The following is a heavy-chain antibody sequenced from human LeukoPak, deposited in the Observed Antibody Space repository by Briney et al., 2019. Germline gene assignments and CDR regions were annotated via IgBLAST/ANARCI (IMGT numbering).Heavy chain of an antibody. CDR1: AGSFSGYY. CDR2: INHSGST. D-gene: IGHD2-2*01. V-gene: IGHV4-34*01. Sequence: PSDTLSLTCAVYAGSFSGYYWSWIRQPPGKGLEWIGEINHSGSTNYNPSLKSRATISVDTSKNRFSLKLSSVTAADTAVYYCARFGVVVPAARGNGFDPWGQGTLVTVSS. J-gene: IGHJ5*02. CDR3: ARFGVVVPAARGNGFDP.